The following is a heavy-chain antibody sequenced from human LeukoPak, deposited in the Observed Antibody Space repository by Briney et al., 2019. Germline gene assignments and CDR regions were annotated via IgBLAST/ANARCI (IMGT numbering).Heavy chain of an antibody. V-gene: IGHV3-74*01. CDR2: INSDGSGT. D-gene: IGHD2/OR15-2a*01. J-gene: IGHJ6*02. Sequence: PGGSLRLSCAASGFTFSSYWMHWVRQAPGKGLVWVSRINSDGSGTSYADSVKGRFTISRDNAKNTLYLQMNSLRAEDTAVYYCARVLGPGGPHLNYYYYGMDVWGQGTTVTVSS. CDR3: ARVLGPGGPHLNYYYYGMDV. CDR1: GFTFSSYW.